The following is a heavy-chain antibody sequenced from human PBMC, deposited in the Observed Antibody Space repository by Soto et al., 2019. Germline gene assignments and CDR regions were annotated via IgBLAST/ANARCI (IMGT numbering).Heavy chain of an antibody. J-gene: IGHJ6*02. CDR2: IYHSGST. CDR1: GGSISSSNW. Sequence: QVQLQESGPGLVKPSGTLSLTCAVSGGSISSSNWWSWVRQPPGKGLEWIGEIYHSGSTNYNPSPKSRVTISVDKSKNQLSLQLSSVTAADTAVYYCARSYSSSWYYYGMDVWGQGTTVTVSS. CDR3: ARSYSSSWYYYGMDV. V-gene: IGHV4-4*02. D-gene: IGHD6-13*01.